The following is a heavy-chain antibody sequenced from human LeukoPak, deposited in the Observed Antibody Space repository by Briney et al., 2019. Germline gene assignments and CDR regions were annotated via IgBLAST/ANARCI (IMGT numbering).Heavy chain of an antibody. CDR2: ISAYNGNT. J-gene: IGHJ4*02. Sequence: ASVKVSCKASGYTFTSYGISWVRQAPGQGLEWMGWISAYNGNTNYAQKLQGRVTMTTDTSASTAYMELRSLRSDDTAVYYCARDPQRYYDFWSGYYPIPFDYWGQGTLVTVSS. CDR3: ARDPQRYYDFWSGYYPIPFDY. D-gene: IGHD3-3*01. CDR1: GYTFTSYG. V-gene: IGHV1-18*01.